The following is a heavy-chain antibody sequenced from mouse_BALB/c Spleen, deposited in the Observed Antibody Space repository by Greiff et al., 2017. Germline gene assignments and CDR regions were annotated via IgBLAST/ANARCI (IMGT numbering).Heavy chain of an antibody. Sequence: EVKLVESGGGLVKPGGSLKLSCAASGFAFSSYDMSWVRQTPEKRLEWVAYISSGGGSTYYPDTVKGRFTISRDNAKNTLYLQMSSLKSEDTAMYYCARHLAYYGNYFFYAMDYWGQGTSVTVSS. CDR3: ARHLAYYGNYFFYAMDY. CDR1: GFAFSSYD. D-gene: IGHD2-10*01. J-gene: IGHJ4*01. CDR2: ISSGGGST. V-gene: IGHV5-12-1*01.